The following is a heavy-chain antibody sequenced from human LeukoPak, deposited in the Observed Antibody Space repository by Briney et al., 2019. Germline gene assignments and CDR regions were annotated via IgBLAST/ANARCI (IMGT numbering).Heavy chain of an antibody. V-gene: IGHV1-2*06. D-gene: IGHD1-1*01. CDR3: VRFENWNDPSGYQEY. Sequence: ASVTVSCKASGYTFSAYTMYWVRQVPGRGFEWMGRINSNSGGTRYPQEFQGRVTMTRDTSISTAYMELTSLKSDDTAVYYCVRFENWNDPSGYQEYWGQGTLVTVSP. CDR2: INSNSGGT. J-gene: IGHJ4*02. CDR1: GYTFSAYT.